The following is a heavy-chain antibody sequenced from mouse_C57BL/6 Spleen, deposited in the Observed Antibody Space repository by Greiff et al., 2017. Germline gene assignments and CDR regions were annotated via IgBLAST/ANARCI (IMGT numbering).Heavy chain of an antibody. Sequence: VKLQESDAELVKPGASVKISCKVSGYTFTDHTIHWMKQRPEQGLEWIGYIYPRDGSTKYNEKFKGKATLTADKSSSTAYMQLNSLTSEDSAVYFCANKNFGDGYPDYWGQGTTLTVSS. CDR3: ANKNFGDGYPDY. CDR1: GYTFTDHT. D-gene: IGHD2-3*01. J-gene: IGHJ2*01. V-gene: IGHV1-78*01. CDR2: IYPRDGST.